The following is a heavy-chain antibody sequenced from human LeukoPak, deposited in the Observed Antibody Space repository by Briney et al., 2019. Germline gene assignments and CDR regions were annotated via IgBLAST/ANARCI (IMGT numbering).Heavy chain of an antibody. CDR1: GGSISSGGYY. V-gene: IGHV4-61*08. CDR2: IYYSGST. D-gene: IGHD4-17*01. Sequence: SETLSLTCTVSGGSISSGGYYWSWIRQHPGKGLEWIGYIYYSGSTNYNPSLKSRVTISVDTSKNQFSLKLSSVTAADTAVYYCARHANDYGDYAAFYYFDYWGQGTLVTVSS. J-gene: IGHJ4*02. CDR3: ARHANDYGDYAAFYYFDY.